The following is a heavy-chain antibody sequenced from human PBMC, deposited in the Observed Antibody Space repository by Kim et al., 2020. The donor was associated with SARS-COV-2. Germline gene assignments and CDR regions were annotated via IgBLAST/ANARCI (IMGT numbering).Heavy chain of an antibody. J-gene: IGHJ4*02. CDR3: ARVVTLPHYFDY. D-gene: IGHD2-15*01. Sequence: NYNPSLKSRVTISVDTSKNQFSLKLSSVTAADTAVYYCARVVTLPHYFDYWGQGTLVTVSS. V-gene: IGHV4-59*01.